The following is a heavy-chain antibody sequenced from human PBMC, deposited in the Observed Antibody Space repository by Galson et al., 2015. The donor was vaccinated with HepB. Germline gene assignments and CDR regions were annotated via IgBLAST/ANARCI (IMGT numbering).Heavy chain of an antibody. CDR1: GFTFSSYA. Sequence: SLRLSCAASGFTFSSYAMTWVRRTPGKGLDWVSTITGSGYSTYYADSVKGRFTISRSQVSLKLSSVSAADTAVYYCASSRHFPLFEDWGRGTLVTVSS. D-gene: IGHD3-3*02. J-gene: IGHJ4*02. V-gene: IGHV3-23*01. CDR2: ITGSGYST. CDR3: ASSRHFPLFED.